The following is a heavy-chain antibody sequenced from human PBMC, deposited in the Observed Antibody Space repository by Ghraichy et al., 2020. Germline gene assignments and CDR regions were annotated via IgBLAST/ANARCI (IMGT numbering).Heavy chain of an antibody. CDR2: ISYDVNNK. CDR3: AREWVGHCNGDICYSGLDF. V-gene: IGHV3-30-3*01. Sequence: LSLTCAASGFTFSSYAMQWVRQAPGKGLEWVAVISYDVNNKNYADSVRGRFTISRDNSKSTLYLQMSSLRAEDTAVYYCAREWVGHCNGDICYSGLDFWGQGTLVTISS. D-gene: IGHD2-15*01. CDR1: GFTFSSYA. J-gene: IGHJ4*02.